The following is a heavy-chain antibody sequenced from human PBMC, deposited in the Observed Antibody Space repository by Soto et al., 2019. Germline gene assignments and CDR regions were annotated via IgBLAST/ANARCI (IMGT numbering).Heavy chain of an antibody. J-gene: IGHJ6*03. V-gene: IGHV1-18*01. D-gene: IGHD6-19*01. CDR2: ISAYNGNT. CDR3: ARDRGVAPPVAGNTHYYYYMDV. Sequence: QDQLVQSGVEVKKPGASVKVSCKASGYSFTNYGITWVRQAPGQGFGWMGWISAYNGNTNYAQKFQGRVTLTTDAYTSTAYLELRSLRSDDTAVYYCARDRGVAPPVAGNTHYYYYMDVWGKGTTVTVSS. CDR1: GYSFTNYG.